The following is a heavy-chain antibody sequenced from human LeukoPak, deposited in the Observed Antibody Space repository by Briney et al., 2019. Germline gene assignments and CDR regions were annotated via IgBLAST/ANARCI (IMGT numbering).Heavy chain of an antibody. J-gene: IGHJ1*01. CDR3: ARHNSDGYFQH. Sequence: PSETLSLTCAVYGGSFSGYYWSWIRQPPGKGLEWIGEINHSGSTNYNPSLRSRVTISVDTSKNQFSLKLSSVTAADTAVYYCARHNSDGYFQHWGQGTLVTVSS. CDR1: GGSFSGYY. V-gene: IGHV4-34*01. D-gene: IGHD4-23*01. CDR2: INHSGST.